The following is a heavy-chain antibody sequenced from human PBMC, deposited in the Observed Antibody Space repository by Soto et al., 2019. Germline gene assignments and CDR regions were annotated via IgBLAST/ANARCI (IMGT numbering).Heavy chain of an antibody. J-gene: IGHJ5*02. D-gene: IGHD4-17*01. Sequence: PGGSLRHSCAASGFSIDDFAMHWVRQAPGKGLEWVSSINWDSGKIAYADSVTGRFSVSRDNAKNSLFLQMSSLKPEDTAFYFCAKDNPGRDGDYESTWFEPWGQGTLVTVSS. CDR3: AKDNPGRDGDYESTWFEP. V-gene: IGHV3-9*01. CDR2: INWDSGKI. CDR1: GFSIDDFA.